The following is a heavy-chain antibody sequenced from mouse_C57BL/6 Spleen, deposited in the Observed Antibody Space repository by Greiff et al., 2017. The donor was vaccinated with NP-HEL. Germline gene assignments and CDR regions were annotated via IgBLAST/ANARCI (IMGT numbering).Heavy chain of an antibody. J-gene: IGHJ1*03. Sequence: VQLQQSGPELVKPGASVKISCKASGYAFSSSWMNWVKQRPGKGLEWIGRIYPGDGDTNYNGKFKGKATLTADKSSSTAYMQLSSLTSEDSAVYCCARSYYGRSPYWYLDVWGTGTTVTVSS. V-gene: IGHV1-82*01. CDR2: IYPGDGDT. D-gene: IGHD1-1*01. CDR3: ARSYYGRSPYWYLDV. CDR1: GYAFSSSW.